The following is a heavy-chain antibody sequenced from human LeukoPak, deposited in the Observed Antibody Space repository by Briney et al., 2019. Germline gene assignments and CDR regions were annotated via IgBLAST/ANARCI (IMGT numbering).Heavy chain of an antibody. D-gene: IGHD3-10*01. CDR3: VKTWYGSGSPRHFDY. J-gene: IGHJ4*02. Sequence: GGSLRLSCAASGFTFSSYAMSWVRQAPGKGLEWVSGVSSGGGSTYYADSVKGRFTLSRDNSKNTVYLQMNSLRAEDMAVYYCVKTWYGSGSPRHFDYWGQGTLVSVSS. V-gene: IGHV3-23*01. CDR2: VSSGGGST. CDR1: GFTFSSYA.